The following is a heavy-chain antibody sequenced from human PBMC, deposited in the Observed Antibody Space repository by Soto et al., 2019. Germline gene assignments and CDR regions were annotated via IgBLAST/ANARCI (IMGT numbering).Heavy chain of an antibody. D-gene: IGHD5-12*01. CDR2: ISWSSVTF. CDR1: GFTFDKYA. CDR3: AKDHDEDFGYDLDYFDY. V-gene: IGHV3-9*01. J-gene: IGHJ4*02. Sequence: GGALRVSCAASGFTFDKYAMHWVRQAPGKGLEWVSGISWSSVTFGYADSVKGRFTISRDNAKNSLYLQMNSLRAEDTAFYYCAKDHDEDFGYDLDYFDYWGQGTLVTVSS.